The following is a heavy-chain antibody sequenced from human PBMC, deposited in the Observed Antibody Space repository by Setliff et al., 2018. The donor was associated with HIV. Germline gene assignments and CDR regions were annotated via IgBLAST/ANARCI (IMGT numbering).Heavy chain of an antibody. V-gene: IGHV4-38-2*02. CDR2: IYHSGRT. CDR3: ARDQPQDYDSLTGYYTGRYFDY. Sequence: GSLRLSCAASGLPFSDAWMSWIRQPPGKGLEWIGSIYHSGRTYYNPSLKSRVTISVDTSKNQFSLKLTSVTAADTAAYYCARDQPQDYDSLTGYYTGRYFDYWGRGTLVTVSS. J-gene: IGHJ4*02. D-gene: IGHD3-9*01. CDR1: GLPFSDAW.